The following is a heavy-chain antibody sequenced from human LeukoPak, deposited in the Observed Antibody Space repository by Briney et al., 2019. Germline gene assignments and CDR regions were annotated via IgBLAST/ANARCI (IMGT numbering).Heavy chain of an antibody. D-gene: IGHD3-10*01. Sequence: GGSLRLSCAVSGLTFSDYRMIWVRQAPEKRLEWVAVTAGADDVIQYADSVKGRFTISTDNSKNTVYLQMNSLRAEDTAVYYCARGRGLNLYASGSLYLDYWGQGTLVTVSS. CDR1: GLTFSDYR. CDR3: ARGRGLNLYASGSLYLDY. V-gene: IGHV3-23*01. CDR2: TAGADDVI. J-gene: IGHJ4*02.